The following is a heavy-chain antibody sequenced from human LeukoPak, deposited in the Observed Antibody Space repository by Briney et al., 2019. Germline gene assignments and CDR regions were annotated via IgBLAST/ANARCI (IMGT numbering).Heavy chain of an antibody. Sequence: GGSLRLSCAASGFTFNNYAMTWVRQAPGKGLEWVSGISGSGDTTYYADSVKGRFTISRDNSKNTLYLQMNSLRAEDTAVYYCAKDRGSIAARPRFVWFDPWGQGTLVTVSS. CDR1: GFTFNNYA. CDR2: ISGSGDTT. J-gene: IGHJ5*02. V-gene: IGHV3-23*01. D-gene: IGHD6-6*01. CDR3: AKDRGSIAARPRFVWFDP.